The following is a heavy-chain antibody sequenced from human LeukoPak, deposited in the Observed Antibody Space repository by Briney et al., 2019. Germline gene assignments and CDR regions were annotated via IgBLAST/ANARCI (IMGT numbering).Heavy chain of an antibody. D-gene: IGHD3-10*01. CDR2: ISSSGSTI. Sequence: PAESPTLSCAASGFTFSSYEMNWVRQAPGKGLEWVSYISSSGSTIYYADPVKGRFTISRDNTKNSLYLQMSSLRAEDTAVYYCARFYGSGNDWGQGTVVTVSS. J-gene: IGHJ4*02. CDR1: GFTFSSYE. V-gene: IGHV3-48*03. CDR3: ARFYGSGND.